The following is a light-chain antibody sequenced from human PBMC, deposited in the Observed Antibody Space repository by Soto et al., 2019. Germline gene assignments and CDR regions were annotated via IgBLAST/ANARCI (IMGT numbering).Light chain of an antibody. Sequence: DIQMTQSPSTLSASVGDRVTSTCRASQSISSGLAWYQQKPGKAPKLLIYKASSLESGVPSRFSGSGSGTEFTLTISRLQPDDFATYYCQQYNSYSPDTFGQGTKLEIK. CDR2: KAS. CDR3: QQYNSYSPDT. J-gene: IGKJ2*01. CDR1: QSISSG. V-gene: IGKV1-5*03.